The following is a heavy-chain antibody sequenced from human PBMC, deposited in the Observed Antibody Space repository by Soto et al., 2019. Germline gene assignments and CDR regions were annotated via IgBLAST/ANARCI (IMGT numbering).Heavy chain of an antibody. CDR2: IYYSGST. V-gene: IGHV4-39*01. Sequence: SETLSLTCTVSGGSISSSIYYWVWIRQPPGKGLEWIGSIYYSGSTYYNPSLKSRVTISVDTSKNQFSLKLSSVTAADTAVYYCARLGGSYRNWFDPWGQGTLVTVSS. D-gene: IGHD1-26*01. CDR3: ARLGGSYRNWFDP. CDR1: GGSISSSIYY. J-gene: IGHJ5*02.